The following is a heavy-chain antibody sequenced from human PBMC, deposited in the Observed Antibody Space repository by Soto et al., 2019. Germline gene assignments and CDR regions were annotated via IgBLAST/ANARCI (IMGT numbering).Heavy chain of an antibody. J-gene: IGHJ4*02. Sequence: PSETLSLTCAVSGGSISSGGYSWSWIRQPPGKGLEWIGYIYHSGSTCYNPSLKSRVTISVDTSKNQFSLRLSSVTAADTAVYYCARRYGGNLDYWGQGTLVTVSS. CDR2: IYHSGST. V-gene: IGHV4-30-2*01. CDR3: ARRYGGNLDY. D-gene: IGHD5-12*01. CDR1: GGSISSGGYS.